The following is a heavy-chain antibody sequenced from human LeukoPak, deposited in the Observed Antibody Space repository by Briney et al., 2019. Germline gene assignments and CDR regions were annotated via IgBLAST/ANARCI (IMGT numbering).Heavy chain of an antibody. J-gene: IGHJ4*02. D-gene: IGHD5-18*01. CDR2: ISYDGSNK. V-gene: IGHV3-30-3*01. CDR1: GFTFSSYA. Sequence: GGSLRLSCAASGFTFSSYAMHWVRQAPGKGLEWVAVISYDGSNKYYADSVKGRFTISRDNSKNTLYLQMNSLRAEDTAVYYCARVRGYNYGSVGYFDYWGQGTLVTVSS. CDR3: ARVRGYNYGSVGYFDY.